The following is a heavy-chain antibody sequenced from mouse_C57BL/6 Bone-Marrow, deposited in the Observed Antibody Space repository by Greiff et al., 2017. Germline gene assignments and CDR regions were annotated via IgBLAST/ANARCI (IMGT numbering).Heavy chain of an antibody. Sequence: EVQLQQSGPELVKPGASVKISCKASGYSFTDYNMNWVKQSNGQGLEWIGVINPNYGTTSYNQKFKGKATLTVDQSSSTAYMQLNSLTSEDSAVYFCASSLATMVTTDDIDYWGQGTTLTVSS. V-gene: IGHV1-39*01. CDR3: ASSLATMVTTDDIDY. J-gene: IGHJ2*01. CDR2: INPNYGTT. D-gene: IGHD2-2*01. CDR1: GYSFTDYN.